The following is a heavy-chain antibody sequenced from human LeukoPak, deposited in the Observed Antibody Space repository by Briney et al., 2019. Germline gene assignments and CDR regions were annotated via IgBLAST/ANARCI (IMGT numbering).Heavy chain of an antibody. Sequence: GGSLRLSCAASGFSFSTSPMSWVRQPPGKGLEWVSAMDNGPGATFYRDSVRGRFTISRDDSKSTLYLQMNSLRAEDTGTYYCAKTHYDLLDVWGQGTTVTVSS. CDR2: MDNGPGAT. V-gene: IGHV3-23*01. CDR3: AKTHYDLLDV. CDR1: GFSFSTSP. D-gene: IGHD5-12*01. J-gene: IGHJ6*02.